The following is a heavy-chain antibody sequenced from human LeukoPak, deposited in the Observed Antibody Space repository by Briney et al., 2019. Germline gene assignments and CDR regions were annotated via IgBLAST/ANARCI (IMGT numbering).Heavy chain of an antibody. V-gene: IGHV4-59*06. CDR3: ASPPGGSSYDGYFDY. Sequence: SETPSLTCTVSGGSISSYYWSWIRQPPGKGLEWIGYIYYSGSTYYNPSLKSRVTISVDTSKNQFSLKLSSVTAADTAVYYCASPPGGSSYDGYFDYWGQGTLVTVSS. J-gene: IGHJ4*02. CDR2: IYYSGST. CDR1: GGSISSYY. D-gene: IGHD6-6*01.